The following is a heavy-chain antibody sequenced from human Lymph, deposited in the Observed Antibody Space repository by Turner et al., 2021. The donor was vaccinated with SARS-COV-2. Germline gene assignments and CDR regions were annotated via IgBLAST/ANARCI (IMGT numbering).Heavy chain of an antibody. CDR1: GFTFSTYS. Sequence: VQLVESGGCLVKPGGSLRLSCAASGFTFSTYSMNWVRQAPGKGLEWISTISSSSSYIYYADAVKGLFTISRDDAKNSLYLQMNILSAEDTAVYYCARDIPTTADYFDYWGQGTLVTVSS. J-gene: IGHJ4*02. D-gene: IGHD4-17*01. CDR2: ISSSSSYI. CDR3: ARDIPTTADYFDY. V-gene: IGHV3-21*01.